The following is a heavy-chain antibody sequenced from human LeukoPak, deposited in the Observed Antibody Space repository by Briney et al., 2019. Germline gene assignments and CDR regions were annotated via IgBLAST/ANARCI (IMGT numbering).Heavy chain of an antibody. CDR1: GYTFTDYY. CDR2: INPNSGGT. Sequence: ASVKVSCKASGYTFTDYYRHWVRQAPGQGLEWMGWINPNSGGTNYAQKFQGRVTMTRDTSISTAYMELSRLRSDDTAVYYCARDGPPKSSSWFSPGRLFDPWGQGTLVTVSS. CDR3: ARDGPPKSSSWFSPGRLFDP. J-gene: IGHJ5*02. D-gene: IGHD6-13*01. V-gene: IGHV1-2*02.